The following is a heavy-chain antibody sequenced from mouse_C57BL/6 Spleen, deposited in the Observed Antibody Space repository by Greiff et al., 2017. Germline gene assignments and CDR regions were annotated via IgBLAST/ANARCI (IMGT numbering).Heavy chain of an antibody. V-gene: IGHV14-3*01. D-gene: IGHD1-1*01. CDR2: IDPANGNT. J-gene: IGHJ2*01. CDR1: GFNIKNTY. Sequence: EVQLQESVAELVRPGASVKLSCTASGFNIKNTYMHWVKQRPEQGLEWIGRIDPANGNTKYAPKFQGKATITADTSSTTAYLQLSILTSEDTAIYYCARDYYGSSQYYFYYWGQGTTLTVSS. CDR3: ARDYYGSSQYYFYY.